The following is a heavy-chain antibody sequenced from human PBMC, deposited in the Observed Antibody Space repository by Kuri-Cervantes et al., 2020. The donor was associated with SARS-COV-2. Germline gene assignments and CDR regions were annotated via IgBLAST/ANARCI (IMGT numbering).Heavy chain of an antibody. CDR1: GFTFISYA. D-gene: IGHD2-21*01. Sequence: GESLKISCAASGFTFISYAMHWVRQAPGKGLEWVAVISYDGSNKYFAESVKGRFTISRDNSKNTLYLHMKSLRSEDTAMYYCAKDRVGVQDFWGQGTLVTVSS. CDR2: ISYDGSNK. CDR3: AKDRVGVQDF. J-gene: IGHJ4*02. V-gene: IGHV3-30-3*01.